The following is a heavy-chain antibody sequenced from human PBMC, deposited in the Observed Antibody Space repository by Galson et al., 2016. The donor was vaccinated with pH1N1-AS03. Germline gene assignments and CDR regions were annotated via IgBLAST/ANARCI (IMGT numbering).Heavy chain of an antibody. CDR3: AKASAAAGTRTFDY. CDR1: GFTFSSYA. V-gene: IGHV3-23*01. Sequence: SLRLSCAASGFTFSSYAMNWVRQAPGKGLEWVSAISNSGGTTYYADPVKGRFTISRDNSKNTLYLQMNSLRAEDTAVYYCAKASAAAGTRTFDYWGQGTLVTVSS. D-gene: IGHD6-13*01. J-gene: IGHJ4*02. CDR2: ISNSGGTT.